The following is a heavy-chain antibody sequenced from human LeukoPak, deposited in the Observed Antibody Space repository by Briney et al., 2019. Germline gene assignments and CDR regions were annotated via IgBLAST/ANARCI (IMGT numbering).Heavy chain of an antibody. CDR3: ARHRAVSVVGNFYFDY. CDR2: IYYSGNT. J-gene: IGHJ4*02. Sequence: SETLSLTCTVSGGSISSSSYYWGWIRQPPGKGLEWIGSIYYSGNTYYNPSLKSRVTISVDTSKNQFSLKLSSVTAADSAVYYCARHRAVSVVGNFYFDYWGQGILVTVSS. D-gene: IGHD1-26*01. V-gene: IGHV4-39*01. CDR1: GGSISSSSYY.